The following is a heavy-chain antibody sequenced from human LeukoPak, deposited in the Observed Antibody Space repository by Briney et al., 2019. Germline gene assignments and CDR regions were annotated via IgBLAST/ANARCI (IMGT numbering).Heavy chain of an antibody. CDR2: ISWNSGSI. CDR1: GFTFDDYA. J-gene: IGHJ3*02. V-gene: IGHV3-9*01. CDR3: AKDISGWYGNDAFDI. D-gene: IGHD6-19*01. Sequence: GGSLRLSCAASGFTFDDYAMHWVRQAPGKGLEWVSGISWNSGSIGYADSVKGRFTTSRDNAKNSLYLQMNSLRAEDTALYYCAKDISGWYGNDAFDIWGQGTMVTVSS.